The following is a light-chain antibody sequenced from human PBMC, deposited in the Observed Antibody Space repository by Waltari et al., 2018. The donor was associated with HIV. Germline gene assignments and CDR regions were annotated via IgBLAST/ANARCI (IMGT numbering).Light chain of an antibody. V-gene: IGKV1-27*01. CDR1: QDIDVY. Sequence: DIKMTQSPSSLSASVGDRVTITCRASQDIDVYLAWYQQKPGKVPKLLTYAAATLQSGVPSRFSGSFSGTDFTLTISSLQPEDVATYYCQKYNSVPLTFGGGTKVEIK. CDR2: AAA. CDR3: QKYNSVPLT. J-gene: IGKJ4*01.